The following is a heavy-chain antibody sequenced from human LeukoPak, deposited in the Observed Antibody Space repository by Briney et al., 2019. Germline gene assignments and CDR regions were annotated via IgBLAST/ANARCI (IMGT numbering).Heavy chain of an antibody. V-gene: IGHV3-73*01. CDR2: IKTKVDSYAT. Sequence: PGGSLRLSCAAPGFTFSGSAMHWVRQASGKGLEWVGRIKTKVDSYATAYAASVKGRFTISRDDSRNTAYLQMNSLKTEDTAMYFCTRLAYGDFRFDPWGQGTLVTVSS. CDR1: GFTFSGSA. J-gene: IGHJ5*02. D-gene: IGHD4-17*01. CDR3: TRLAYGDFRFDP.